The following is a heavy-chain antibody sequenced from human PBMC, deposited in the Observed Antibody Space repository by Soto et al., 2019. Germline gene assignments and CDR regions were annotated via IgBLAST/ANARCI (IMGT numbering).Heavy chain of an antibody. Sequence: SETLSLTCTVSGGSISSYYWSWIRQPPGKGLEWIGYIYYSGSTNYNPSLKSRVTISVDTSKNQFSLKLSSVTAADTAVYYCARHELGGYSYGHFDYWGQGTLVTVSS. CDR2: IYYSGST. D-gene: IGHD5-18*01. J-gene: IGHJ4*02. CDR1: GGSISSYY. V-gene: IGHV4-59*08. CDR3: ARHELGGYSYGHFDY.